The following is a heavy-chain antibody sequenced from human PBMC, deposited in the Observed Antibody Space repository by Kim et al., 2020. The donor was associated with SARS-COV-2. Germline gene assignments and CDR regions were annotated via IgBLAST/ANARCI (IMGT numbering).Heavy chain of an antibody. CDR1: GCTFSNYA. Sequence: GGSLRLSCAASGCTFSNYAMSWVHQAPGKGLEWISGITGSGSGGITYYADSVKRLFTISRDTSKNILYLQMNSLRVEDTALYYCAKAYYYGSGSNYKTFDSWGQGTLVTVSS. CDR2: ITGSGSGGIT. V-gene: IGHV3-23*01. J-gene: IGHJ4*02. D-gene: IGHD3-10*01. CDR3: AKAYYYGSGSNYKTFDS.